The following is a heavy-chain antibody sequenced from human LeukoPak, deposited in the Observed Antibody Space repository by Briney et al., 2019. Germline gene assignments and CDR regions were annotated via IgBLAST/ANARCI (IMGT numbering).Heavy chain of an antibody. CDR1: GFTFSSHW. CDR3: ARDSEHIDGANFDY. CDR2: IKQDGSGK. V-gene: IGHV3-7*01. Sequence: PGGSLRLSCAASGFTFSSHWVNCVRQAPGKGLERVANIKQDGSGKYYVDSVKGRFTISRDNAKKSLYLQMNSLRAEDTAVYYCARDSEHIDGANFDYWGQGTLVTVSS. D-gene: IGHD1/OR15-1a*01. J-gene: IGHJ4*02.